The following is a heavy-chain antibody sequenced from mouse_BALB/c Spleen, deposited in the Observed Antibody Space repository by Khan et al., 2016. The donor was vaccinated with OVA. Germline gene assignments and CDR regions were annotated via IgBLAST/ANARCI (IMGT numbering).Heavy chain of an antibody. Sequence: QVQLKQSGAELARPGASVKLSCKASGYTFTSYWMQWVKQRPGQGLEWIGAIYPGDGDTRYTQKFKGKATLTAAKSSSTAYMQLSSLASADSAVYYCAGGGQNGPVYAMDYWGQGDSVTGSS. CDR3: AGGGQNGPVYAMDY. D-gene: IGHD3-1*01. V-gene: IGHV1-87*01. CDR2: IYPGDGDT. CDR1: GYTFTSYW. J-gene: IGHJ4*01.